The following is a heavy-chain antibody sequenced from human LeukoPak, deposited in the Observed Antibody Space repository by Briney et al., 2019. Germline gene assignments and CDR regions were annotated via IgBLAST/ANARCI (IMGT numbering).Heavy chain of an antibody. V-gene: IGHV3-7*01. CDR1: GSTFSSYW. J-gene: IGHJ5*02. D-gene: IGHD4-23*01. Sequence: GGSLRLSCAASGSTFSSYWMSWVRQAPGKGLEWVANIKQDGSEKYYVDSVKGRFTISRDNAKNSLYLQMNSLRAEDTAVYYCARDQVVTSPWWFDPWGQGTLVTVSS. CDR2: IKQDGSEK. CDR3: ARDQVVTSPWWFDP.